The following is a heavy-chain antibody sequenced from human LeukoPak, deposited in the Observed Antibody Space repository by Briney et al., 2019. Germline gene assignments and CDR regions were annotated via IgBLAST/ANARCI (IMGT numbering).Heavy chain of an antibody. D-gene: IGHD3-10*01. V-gene: IGHV4-61*01. Sequence: TSETLSLTCTVSGGSVSSGSYYWSWIRQPPGKGLEWIGYIYYSGSTNYNPSLKSRVTISVDTSKNQFSLKLSSVTAADPAVYYCARDRGFGFDYWGQGTLVTVSS. CDR1: GGSVSSGSYY. J-gene: IGHJ4*02. CDR2: IYYSGST. CDR3: ARDRGFGFDY.